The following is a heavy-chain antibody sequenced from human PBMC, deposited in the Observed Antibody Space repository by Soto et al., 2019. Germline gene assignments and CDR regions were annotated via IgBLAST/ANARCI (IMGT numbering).Heavy chain of an antibody. J-gene: IGHJ4*02. CDR2: INAGNGNT. D-gene: IGHD2-2*02. CDR3: ARGVGLYSNYDY. V-gene: IGHV1-3*01. Sequence: QVQLVQSGAAVKKPGASVKVSCKASGYTFTSYAMHWLRQAPGQRLEWMGWINAGNGNTKYSQKFQGRVTITRDTSASTAYMELSSLRSEDTAVYYCARGVGLYSNYDYWGQGTLVTVSS. CDR1: GYTFTSYA.